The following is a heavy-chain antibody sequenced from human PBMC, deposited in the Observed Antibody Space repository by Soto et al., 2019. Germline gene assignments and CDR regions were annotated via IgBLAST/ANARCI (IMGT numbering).Heavy chain of an antibody. CDR1: GFTFRSYG. J-gene: IGHJ4*02. Sequence: QVQLVESGGGVVQPGRSLRHSCAASGFTFRSYGMHWVRQAPGKGLEWVAVISYDGSNKYYADSVKGRFTISRDNSKNTLYLQMNSLRAEDTAVYYCAKRRVGGSWLVVDYWGQGTLVTVSS. CDR2: ISYDGSNK. CDR3: AKRRVGGSWLVVDY. V-gene: IGHV3-30*18. D-gene: IGHD6-19*01.